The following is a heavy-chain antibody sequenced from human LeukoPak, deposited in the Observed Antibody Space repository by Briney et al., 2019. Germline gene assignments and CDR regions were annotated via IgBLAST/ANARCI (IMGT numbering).Heavy chain of an antibody. Sequence: GGSLRLSCTASGFTFGDYAMSWVRQAPGKGLEWVSAISGSGGSTYYADSVKGRFTISRDNSKNTLYLQMNSLRAEDTAVYYCAKKFVGSGYYPFDYWGQGTLVTVSS. CDR1: GFTFGDYA. CDR3: AKKFVGSGYYPFDY. CDR2: ISGSGGST. D-gene: IGHD3-3*01. J-gene: IGHJ4*02. V-gene: IGHV3-23*01.